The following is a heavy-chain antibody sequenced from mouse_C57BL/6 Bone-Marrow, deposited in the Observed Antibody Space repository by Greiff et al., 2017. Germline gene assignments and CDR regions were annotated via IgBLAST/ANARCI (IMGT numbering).Heavy chain of an antibody. CDR3: ARSGRTYYDYDGSYWYFDV. Sequence: QVQLKQPGAELVKPGASVKMSCKASGYTFTSYWITWVKQRPGQGLEWIGDIYPGSGSTNYNEKFKSKATLTVDTSSSTAYMQLSSLTSEDSAVYYCARSGRTYYDYDGSYWYFDVWGTGTTVTVSS. CDR2: IYPGSGST. CDR1: GYTFTSYW. D-gene: IGHD2-4*01. J-gene: IGHJ1*03. V-gene: IGHV1-55*01.